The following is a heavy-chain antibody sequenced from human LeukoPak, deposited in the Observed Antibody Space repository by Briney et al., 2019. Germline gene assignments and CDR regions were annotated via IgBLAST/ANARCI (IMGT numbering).Heavy chain of an antibody. CDR2: VYYGRTT. J-gene: IGHJ4*02. V-gene: IGHV4-39*01. Sequence: SETLSLTCTVSAASFISSSHHWGWIRQSPGKGLEWIGTVYYGRTTYYNPSLDGRVTISLDTSANHFSLQLNSVTATDTAVYYCARHRRGTGWYFMEYWGQGALVTVSS. CDR3: ARHRRGTGWYFMEY. D-gene: IGHD6-19*01. CDR1: AASFISSSHH.